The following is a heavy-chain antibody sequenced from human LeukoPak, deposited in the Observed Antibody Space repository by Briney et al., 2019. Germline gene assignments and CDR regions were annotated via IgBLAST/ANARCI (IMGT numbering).Heavy chain of an antibody. CDR1: GFTFTSYW. V-gene: IGHV5-51*01. CDR2: VYPSDSDT. J-gene: IGHJ4*02. Sequence: GESLKIPCKGSGFTFTSYWIGWVRQLPGEGLEWMGIVYPSDSDTRYSPSFRGQVIISADKSINTAYLQWSSLKASDTAMYYCTRYGGTSARFSDYWGQGTLVTVSS. CDR3: TRYGGTSARFSDY. D-gene: IGHD4-23*01.